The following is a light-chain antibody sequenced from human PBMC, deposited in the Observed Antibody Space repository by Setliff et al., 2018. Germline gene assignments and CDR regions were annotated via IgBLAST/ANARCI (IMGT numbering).Light chain of an antibody. CDR2: EVT. CDR1: SNDVGAYKF. J-gene: IGLJ1*01. CDR3: SSYAASYNPYV. Sequence: QSVLTQPPSASGSPGQSLTISCTGTSNDVGAYKFVSWYQQHPGKAPKLLIYEVTKRPSGVPDRFSGSKSGNTASLTVSGLQAEDEADYYCSSYAASYNPYVFGTGTKGTVL. V-gene: IGLV2-8*01.